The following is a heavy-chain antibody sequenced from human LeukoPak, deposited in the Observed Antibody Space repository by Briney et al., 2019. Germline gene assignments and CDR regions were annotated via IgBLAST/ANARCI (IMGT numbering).Heavy chain of an antibody. J-gene: IGHJ4*02. CDR1: GLTVSSEY. V-gene: IGHV3-53*01. CDR2: IYGAGAT. D-gene: IGHD6-6*01. Sequence: GGSLRLSCAAYGLTVSSEYLAWVRQAPGKGLEWISVIYGAGATYYADSVEGRFTISRDTYNNALYLQMNGLRVEDTAVYHCARLLPASRHYFDYWGRGTPVTVSS. CDR3: ARLLPASRHYFDY.